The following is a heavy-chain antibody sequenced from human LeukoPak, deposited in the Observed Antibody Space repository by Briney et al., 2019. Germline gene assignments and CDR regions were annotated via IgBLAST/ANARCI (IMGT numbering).Heavy chain of an antibody. CDR3: ARDRGTWNDDGFDY. CDR1: GGSISSYY. CDR2: IYYSGST. V-gene: IGHV4-59*12. Sequence: SETLSLTCTVSGGSISSYYWSWIRQPPGKGLEWIGYIYYSGSTNYNPSLKGRVTMSVDTSKNQFSLKLSSVTAADTAVYYCARDRGTWNDDGFDYWGQGTLVTVSS. J-gene: IGHJ4*02. D-gene: IGHD1-1*01.